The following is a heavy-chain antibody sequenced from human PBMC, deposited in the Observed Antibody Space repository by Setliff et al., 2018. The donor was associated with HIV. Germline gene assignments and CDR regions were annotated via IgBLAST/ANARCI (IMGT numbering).Heavy chain of an antibody. Sequence: ASVKVSCKASGYTFSNYGITWVRQAPGQGLEWMGWITSYNGNTNYAKKFKGRVTMTTDTSTSIAYMELKSLRSEDTAVYYCARDHHSGRGSNFPWYSDLWGPGLSWSPSPQ. V-gene: IGHV1-18*01. CDR2: ITSYNGNT. CDR1: GYTFSNYG. J-gene: IGHJ2*01. D-gene: IGHD1-26*01. CDR3: ARDHHSGRGSNFPWYSDL.